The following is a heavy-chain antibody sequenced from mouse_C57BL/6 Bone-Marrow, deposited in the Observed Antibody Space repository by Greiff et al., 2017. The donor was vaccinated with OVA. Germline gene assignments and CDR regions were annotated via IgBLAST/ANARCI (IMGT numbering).Heavy chain of an antibody. Sequence: QVQLQQPGAELVMPGASVKLSCKASGYTFTSYWMHCVKQRPGQVLEWIGEIDPSDSYTNYNQKFKGKSTLTVDKSSSTAYMQLSSLTSEDSAVYYCARENGSLYFDYLGQGTTLTVSS. D-gene: IGHD1-1*01. V-gene: IGHV1-69*01. CDR2: IDPSDSYT. CDR3: ARENGSLYFDY. CDR1: GYTFTSYW. J-gene: IGHJ2*01.